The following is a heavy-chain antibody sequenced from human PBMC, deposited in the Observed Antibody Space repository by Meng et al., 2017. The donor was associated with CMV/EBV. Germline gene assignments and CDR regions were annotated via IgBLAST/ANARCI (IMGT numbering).Heavy chain of an antibody. CDR1: GFTFSSYA. D-gene: IGHD4-17*01. CDR2: ISYDGSNK. V-gene: IGHV3-30-3*01. J-gene: IGHJ5*02. CDR3: ARNYYGDYVSFLDP. Sequence: QVQLVESGXXXXXPXRSXRLSCAASGFTFSSYAMHWVRQAPGKGLEWVAVISYDGSNKYYADSVKGRFTISRDNSKNTLYLQMNSLRAEDTAVYYCARNYYGDYVSFLDPWGQGTLVTVSS.